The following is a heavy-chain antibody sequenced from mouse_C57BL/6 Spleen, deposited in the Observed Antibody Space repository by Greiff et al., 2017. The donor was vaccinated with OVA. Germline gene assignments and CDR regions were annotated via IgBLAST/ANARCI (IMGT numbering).Heavy chain of an antibody. CDR3: ARSGSGNAY. J-gene: IGHJ3*01. V-gene: IGHV1-18*01. CDR2: INPNNGGT. CDR1: GYTFPDYN. D-gene: IGHD3-2*02. Sequence: EVQLQQSGPELVKPGASVQIPCKASGYTFPDYNMDWVKQSHGKSLEWIGDINPNNGGTIYNQKFKGKATLTVDKSSSTAYMELRSLTSEDTAVYYCARSGSGNAYWGQGTLVTVSA.